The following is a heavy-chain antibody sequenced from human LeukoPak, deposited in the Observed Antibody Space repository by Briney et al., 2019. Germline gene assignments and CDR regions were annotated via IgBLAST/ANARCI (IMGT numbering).Heavy chain of an antibody. J-gene: IGHJ5*02. Sequence: PSETLSLTCAVYGGSFSDYYWSWIRQPPGKGLEWIGEINHSGSTNYNPSLKSRVTISIDTSKNQFSLKLSSVTAADTAVYYCARGFRYNSGSFNWFDPWGQGTLVTVSS. CDR2: INHSGST. CDR1: GGSFSDYY. D-gene: IGHD3-10*01. CDR3: ARGFRYNSGSFNWFDP. V-gene: IGHV4-34*01.